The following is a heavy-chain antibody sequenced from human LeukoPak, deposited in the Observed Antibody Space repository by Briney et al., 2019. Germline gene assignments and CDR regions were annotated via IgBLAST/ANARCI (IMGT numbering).Heavy chain of an antibody. CDR2: ISSSSSYI. CDR1: GFTFSSYS. V-gene: IGHV3-21*01. D-gene: IGHD6-13*01. J-gene: IGHJ3*01. CDR3: ARISSSNWYNDRGALDV. Sequence: PGGSLRLSCAASGFTFSSYSMNWVRQAPGKGLEWVSSISSSSSYIYYADSVKGRFTISRDNAKNSLYLQMNSLRAEDTAVYYCARISSSNWYNDRGALDVWGQGTMVTVSS.